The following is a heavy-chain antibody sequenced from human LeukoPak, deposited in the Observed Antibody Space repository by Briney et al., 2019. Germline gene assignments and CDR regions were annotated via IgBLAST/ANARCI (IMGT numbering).Heavy chain of an antibody. D-gene: IGHD6-13*01. CDR3: ARGIAAAGTLFEDYGMDV. J-gene: IGHJ6*02. CDR2: IWYDGSNK. Sequence: GGSLRLSCAASGFTFSSYGMHWVRQAPGKGLEWVAVIWYDGSNKYYADSVKGRFTISRDNSKNTLYLQMNSLRAVDTAVYYCARGIAAAGTLFEDYGMDVWGQGTTVTVSS. CDR1: GFTFSSYG. V-gene: IGHV3-33*01.